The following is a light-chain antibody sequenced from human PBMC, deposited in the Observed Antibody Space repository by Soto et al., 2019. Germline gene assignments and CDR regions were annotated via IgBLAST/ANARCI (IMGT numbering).Light chain of an antibody. CDR2: RVD. CDR3: QSYDGGLSVSKV. J-gene: IGLJ2*01. V-gene: IGLV2-23*02. CDR1: SSDVGRYDL. Sequence: QSVLTQPASVSGSPGQSITISCTGTSSDVGRYDLVSWYRHHPGEAPKLILNRVDKRPSRLSDRFSGSKSGNTASLTISGLQPEDEADYFCQSYDGGLSVSKVFGGGTKLTVL.